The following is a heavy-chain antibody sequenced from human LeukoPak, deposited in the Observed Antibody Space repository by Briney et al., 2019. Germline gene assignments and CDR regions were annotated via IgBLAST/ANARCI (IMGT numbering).Heavy chain of an antibody. V-gene: IGHV4-39*02. Sequence: SETLSLTCFVSGGSISSGSDYWGWVRQPPGKGLEWIGSVYYSGSTYYNPSLRSRVTISVDTSKNQFSLKLNSVTAADTAVYYCARDLEAANTYYFDYWGQGTMVTVSS. CDR2: VYYSGST. J-gene: IGHJ4*02. CDR3: ARDLEAANTYYFDY. D-gene: IGHD6-13*01. CDR1: GGSISSGSDY.